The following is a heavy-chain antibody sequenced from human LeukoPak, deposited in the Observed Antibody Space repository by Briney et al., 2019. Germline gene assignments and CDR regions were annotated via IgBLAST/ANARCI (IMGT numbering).Heavy chain of an antibody. D-gene: IGHD1-26*01. J-gene: IGHJ4*02. CDR3: ARVVVGAIDY. CDR1: GGSISSYY. CDR2: IYYSGST. V-gene: IGHV4-59*01. Sequence: PSETLSLTCTVSGGSISSYYWSWIRQPPGKGLEWIGYIYYSGSTNYNPSLESRVTISVDTSKNQFSLKLSSVTAADTAVYYCARVVVGAIDYWGQGTLVTVSS.